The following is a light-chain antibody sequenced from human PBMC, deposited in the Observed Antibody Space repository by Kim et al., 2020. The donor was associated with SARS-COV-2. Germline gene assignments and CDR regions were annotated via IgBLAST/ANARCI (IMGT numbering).Light chain of an antibody. CDR3: HQYHSCAPIT. V-gene: IGKV3D-15*01. J-gene: IGKJ5*01. Sequence: EIVLTQSPATLSVSPGERAILTCRASQNVVNRLVWYQQKPGQAPRLLISAASTRATGIPDRFSGSGSGTDFTLTISSLQSEDSAVYYCHQYHSCAPITFGQGTRLDIK. CDR1: QNVVNR. CDR2: AAS.